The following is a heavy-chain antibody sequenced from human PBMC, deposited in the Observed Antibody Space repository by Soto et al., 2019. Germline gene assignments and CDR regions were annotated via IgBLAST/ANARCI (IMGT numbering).Heavy chain of an antibody. CDR1: GGTFSSYA. CDR2: NIPIFGTA. Sequence: QVQLVQSGAEVKKPGSSVKVSCKASGGTFSSYAISWVRQAPGQGLEWMGGNIPIFGTANYAQKFQGRVTITADKSTSTAYMELSSLRSEDTAVYYCARVGPLGRAQGWFDPWGQGTLVTVSS. J-gene: IGHJ5*02. V-gene: IGHV1-69*06. D-gene: IGHD7-27*01. CDR3: ARVGPLGRAQGWFDP.